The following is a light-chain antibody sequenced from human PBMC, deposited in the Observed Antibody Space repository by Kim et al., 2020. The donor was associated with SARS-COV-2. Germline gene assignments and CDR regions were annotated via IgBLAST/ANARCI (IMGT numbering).Light chain of an antibody. V-gene: IGKV3-20*01. J-gene: IGKJ4*01. CDR3: QQYGSSPLT. CDR2: GAS. CDR1: QSISSSS. Sequence: SPGERATLSCRASQSISSSSLAWYQQKPGQAPRLLIYGASSRATGIPDRFSGSGSGTDFTLTISRLEPEVFAVYYCQQYGSSPLTFGGGTKVEIK.